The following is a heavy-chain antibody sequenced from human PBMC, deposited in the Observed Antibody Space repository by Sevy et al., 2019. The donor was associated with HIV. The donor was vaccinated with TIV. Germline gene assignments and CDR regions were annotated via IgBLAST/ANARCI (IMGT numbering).Heavy chain of an antibody. J-gene: IGHJ6*03. D-gene: IGHD2-21*02. CDR3: AREVVATDTYYYYYYMDV. Sequence: SETLSLTCTVSGGSISSYYWSWIRQPPGKGLEWTGYIYYSGSTNYNPSLKSRVTISVDTSKNQFSLKLSSVTAADTAVYYCAREVVATDTYYYYYYMDVWDKGTTVTVSS. V-gene: IGHV4-59*01. CDR1: GGSISSYY. CDR2: IYYSGST.